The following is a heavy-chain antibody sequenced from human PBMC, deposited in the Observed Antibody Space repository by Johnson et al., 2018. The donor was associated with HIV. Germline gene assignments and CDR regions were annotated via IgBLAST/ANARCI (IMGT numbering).Heavy chain of an antibody. CDR3: AREGKDAFDI. CDR2: LKSKSDGGTT. D-gene: IGHD3-10*01. Sequence: VQLVESGGGVVQPGRSLRLSCAASGFTFSDYYMSWIRQAPGTGLEWVGRLKSKSDGGTTDYAAPVKGRFTISRDNSKNTLYLQMNSLRAEDTAVYYCAREGKDAFDIWGQGTMVTVSS. V-gene: IGHV3-15*01. J-gene: IGHJ3*02. CDR1: GFTFSDYY.